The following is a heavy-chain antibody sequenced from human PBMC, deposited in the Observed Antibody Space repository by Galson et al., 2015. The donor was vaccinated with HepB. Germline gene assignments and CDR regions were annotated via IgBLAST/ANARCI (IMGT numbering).Heavy chain of an antibody. V-gene: IGHV3-23*01. CDR2: ISGSGGST. D-gene: IGHD6-19*01. Sequence: SLRLSCAASGFTFSSYAMSWVRQAPGKGLEWVSAISGSGGSTYYADSVKGRFTISRDNSKNTLYLQMNSLRAEDTAVYYCAKDRHISTEEQWLGWFDPWGQGTLVTVSS. J-gene: IGHJ5*02. CDR3: AKDRHISTEEQWLGWFDP. CDR1: GFTFSSYA.